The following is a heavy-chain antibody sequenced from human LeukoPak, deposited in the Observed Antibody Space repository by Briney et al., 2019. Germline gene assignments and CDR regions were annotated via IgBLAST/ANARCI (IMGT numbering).Heavy chain of an antibody. CDR3: AKSGSYSMPYYFDF. Sequence: GGSLRLSCAASGFTFDNYAIHWVRQAPGKGLEWVSGITWNSGSMDYADSVKGRFTISRDNVKNSLYLQMNSLRADDTALYYCAKSGSYSMPYYFDFWGQGTLVTVSS. CDR1: GFTFDNYA. V-gene: IGHV3-9*01. D-gene: IGHD1-26*01. CDR2: ITWNSGSM. J-gene: IGHJ4*02.